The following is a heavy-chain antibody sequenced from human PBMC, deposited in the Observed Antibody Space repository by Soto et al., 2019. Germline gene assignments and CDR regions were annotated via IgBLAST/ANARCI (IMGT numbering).Heavy chain of an antibody. Sequence: ELQVLESGGGLVQPGGSLRLSCAASGFTFSTYAMSWVRQAPGKGLEWVSAISDSGGSTYYADSVEGRFTISRDNSKNALFLQMSSLRAEDTAIYFCAKAFRVAGIHSCDYWGQGTLVTVSS. V-gene: IGHV3-23*01. CDR1: GFTFSTYA. CDR2: ISDSGGST. J-gene: IGHJ4*02. CDR3: AKAFRVAGIHSCDY. D-gene: IGHD6-19*01.